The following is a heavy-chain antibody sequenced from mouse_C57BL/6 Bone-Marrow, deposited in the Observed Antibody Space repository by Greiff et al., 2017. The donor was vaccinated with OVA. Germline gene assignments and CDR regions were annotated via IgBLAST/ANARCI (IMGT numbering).Heavy chain of an antibody. Sequence: QVQLQQPGAELVKPGASVKLSCKASGYTFTSYWMQWVKQRPGQGLEWIGEIDPSDSYTNYNQKFKGKATLTVDTSSSTAHMQLSSLTSEDSAVYYCAVYSNYFDYWGQGTTLTVSS. D-gene: IGHD2-1*01. CDR2: IDPSDSYT. J-gene: IGHJ2*01. V-gene: IGHV1-50*01. CDR1: GYTFTSYW. CDR3: AVYSNYFDY.